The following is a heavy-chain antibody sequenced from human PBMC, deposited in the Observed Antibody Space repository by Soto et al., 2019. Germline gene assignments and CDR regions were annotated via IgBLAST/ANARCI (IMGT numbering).Heavy chain of an antibody. Sequence: PGGSLRLSCAVSGLTVSRTQMSWVRQAPGKGLQWVSVIYSAVSTYYANAVKGRFTISRDISENKIFLELNGLTVDDTAVYYCARAREQEHSSSIFFDYWGRGTVVTGSS. CDR3: ARAREQEHSSSIFFDY. CDR2: IYSAVST. D-gene: IGHD6-6*01. J-gene: IGHJ4*01. V-gene: IGHV3-53*01. CDR1: GLTVSRTQ.